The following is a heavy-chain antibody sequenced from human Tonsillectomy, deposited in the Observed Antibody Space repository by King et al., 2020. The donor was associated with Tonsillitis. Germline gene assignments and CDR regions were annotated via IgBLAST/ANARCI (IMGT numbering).Heavy chain of an antibody. CDR1: GFTFSNYG. Sequence: VQLVESGGGVVQPGRSLRLSCAASGFTFSNYGMHWVRRAPGKGLEWLAILSYDGGHDYYADSVKGRFTISRDNSKNTLYLQMNSLRTEDTAIYYCAKDVRPMVNATPVGSWGQGTLVTVPS. D-gene: IGHD2-15*01. CDR3: AKDVRPMVNATPVGS. J-gene: IGHJ5*01. CDR2: LSYDGGHD. V-gene: IGHV3-30*18.